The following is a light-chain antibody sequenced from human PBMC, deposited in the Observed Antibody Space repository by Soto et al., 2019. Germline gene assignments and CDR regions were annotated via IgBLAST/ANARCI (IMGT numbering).Light chain of an antibody. CDR1: QSLSSNY. CDR2: GAS. CDR3: LQYGTSPRYT. Sequence: EIVLTQSPGTLSLSPGERATLSCRASQSLSSNYLAWSQQKPGQAPRLLIYGASSRATGIPDRFSGSGSGTDFTLTISRLEPEDFAVYFCLQYGTSPRYTFGQGTKLESK. J-gene: IGKJ2*01. V-gene: IGKV3-20*01.